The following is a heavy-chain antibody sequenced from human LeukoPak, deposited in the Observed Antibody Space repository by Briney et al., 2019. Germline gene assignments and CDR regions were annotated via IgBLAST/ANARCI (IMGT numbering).Heavy chain of an antibody. CDR3: ARTGGYRAFDP. CDR2: IYYSGST. J-gene: IGHJ5*02. CDR1: GGSFNSYY. D-gene: IGHD2-8*02. Sequence: SETLSLTCDVSGGSFNSYYRSWIRQPPGKGLEWIGYIYYSGSTNYNPSLESRVTISLDTSKNQFSLKLSSVTAADTAVYYCARTGGYRAFDPWGQGTLVTVSS. V-gene: IGHV4-59*01.